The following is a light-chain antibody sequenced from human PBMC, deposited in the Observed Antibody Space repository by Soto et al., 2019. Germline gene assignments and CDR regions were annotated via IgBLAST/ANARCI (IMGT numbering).Light chain of an antibody. Sequence: EIALTQSPGTLSSSPGERATLSCRASRSVTNNYVAWYQRKPGQAPRLLIYGASSRATDIPGRFSGTGSGTDFSLTITRLEPEDFAVYYCHQYGSSPPTFGQGTKVEI. CDR2: GAS. CDR3: HQYGSSPPT. J-gene: IGKJ1*01. V-gene: IGKV3-20*01. CDR1: RSVTNNY.